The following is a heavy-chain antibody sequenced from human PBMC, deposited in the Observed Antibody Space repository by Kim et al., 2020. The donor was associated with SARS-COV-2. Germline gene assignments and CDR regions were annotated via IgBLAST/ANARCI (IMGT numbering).Heavy chain of an antibody. CDR3: AKLLRSFITSPIDF. CDR2: ISYDGSNK. CDR1: GFTFSNYG. J-gene: IGHJ4*02. D-gene: IGHD3-22*01. V-gene: IGHV3-30*18. Sequence: GGSLRLSCAASGFTFSNYGMHWVRQAPGKGLEWVALISYDGSNKYYADSVKGRFTISRDDSRNTLYLQMNSLRAEDTAVYYCAKLLRSFITSPIDFWGQGTLVTVSS.